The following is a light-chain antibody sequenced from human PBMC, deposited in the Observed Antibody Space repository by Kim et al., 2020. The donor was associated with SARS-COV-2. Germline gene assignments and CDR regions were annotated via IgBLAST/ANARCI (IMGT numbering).Light chain of an antibody. J-gene: IGKJ3*01. CDR3: QQYDSKVFT. CDR2: DAS. Sequence: ELVLTQSPGTLSLSPGEGATLSCRASQSVNGRFLAWYQQKPGHAPRLLIYDASTRATGIPDRFSGSGSGTDFTLTISRLVPEDFAMYYFQQYDSKVFTFGQGTKVDIK. V-gene: IGKV3-20*01. CDR1: QSVNGRF.